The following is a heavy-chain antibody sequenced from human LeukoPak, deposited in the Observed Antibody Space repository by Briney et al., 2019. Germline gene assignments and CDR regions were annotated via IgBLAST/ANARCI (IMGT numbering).Heavy chain of an antibody. J-gene: IGHJ4*02. Sequence: ASVKVSCKASGYTFTSYGISWVRQAPGQGLEWMGWISAYNGNTNYAQKLQGRVTMTTDTSTSTAYMELRSLRSDDTAVYYCASRPKDYSSSWFDYWGQGTLVTVSS. CDR1: GYTFTSYG. D-gene: IGHD6-13*01. CDR2: ISAYNGNT. V-gene: IGHV1-18*01. CDR3: ASRPKDYSSSWFDY.